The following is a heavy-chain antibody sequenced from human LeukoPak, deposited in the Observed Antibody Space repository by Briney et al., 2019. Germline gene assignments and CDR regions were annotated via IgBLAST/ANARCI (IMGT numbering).Heavy chain of an antibody. J-gene: IGHJ6*03. Sequence: ASVKVSCKASGYTFTGYYMHWVRQAPGQGLEWMGWINPNSGGTNYAQKFQGRVTMTRDTSISTAYMELSRLRSDDTAVYYCARDLSGITYYYMDVWGKGTTVTVSS. CDR1: GYTFTGYY. CDR3: ARDLSGITYYYMDV. V-gene: IGHV1-2*02. CDR2: INPNSGGT. D-gene: IGHD1-7*01.